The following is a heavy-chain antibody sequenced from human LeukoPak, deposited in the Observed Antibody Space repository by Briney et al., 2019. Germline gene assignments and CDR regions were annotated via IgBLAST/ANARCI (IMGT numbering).Heavy chain of an antibody. CDR2: MNPNSGNT. D-gene: IGHD1-7*01. V-gene: IGHV1-8*03. CDR3: ARGVGGYNWNYPDY. J-gene: IGHJ4*02. CDR1: GYTFTGYY. Sequence: ASVKVSCKASGYTFTGYYMHWVRQAAGQGLEWMGWMNPNSGNTGYAQKFQGRVTITRNTSISTAYMELSSLRSEDTAVYYCARGVGGYNWNYPDYWGQGTLVTVSS.